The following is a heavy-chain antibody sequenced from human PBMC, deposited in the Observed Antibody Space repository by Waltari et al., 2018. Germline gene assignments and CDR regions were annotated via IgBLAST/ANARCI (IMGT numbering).Heavy chain of an antibody. V-gene: IGHV4-38-2*01. D-gene: IGHD3-22*01. CDR2: IYHSGST. Sequence: QVQLQESGPGLVKPSETLSLTCAVSGYSISRGYYWGWIRQPPGKGLEWIGSIYHSGSTYYNPSLKSRVTISVDTSKNQFSLKLSSVTAADTAVYYCARGYYDSSGYYYVLPDAFDIWGQGTMVTVSS. CDR1: GYSISRGYY. J-gene: IGHJ3*02. CDR3: ARGYYDSSGYYYVLPDAFDI.